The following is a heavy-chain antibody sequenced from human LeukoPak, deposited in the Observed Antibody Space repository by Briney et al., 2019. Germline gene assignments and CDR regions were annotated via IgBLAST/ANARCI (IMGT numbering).Heavy chain of an antibody. V-gene: IGHV4-59*08. J-gene: IGHJ4*02. CDR1: GGSISSYY. D-gene: IGHD3-3*01. Sequence: SETLSLTCTVSGGSISSYYWSWIRQPPGKGLEWIGSVYHTGSAHYTPSLNGRVTISLDTSDNQFSLKLSSVTAADTAIYFCAGTIFGVLTGPFDYWGQGTLVTVSS. CDR3: AGTIFGVLTGPFDY. CDR2: VYHTGSA.